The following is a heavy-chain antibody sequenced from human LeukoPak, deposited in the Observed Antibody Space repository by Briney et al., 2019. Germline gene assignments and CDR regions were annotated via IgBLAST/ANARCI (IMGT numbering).Heavy chain of an antibody. CDR2: INHSGST. Sequence: SETLSLTCAVYGGSFSGYYWSWIRQPPGKGLEWIGEINHSGSTNYNPSLKSRVTISVDTSKNQFSLKLSSVTAADTAVYYCARGWLRAKYFDYWGQGTLVTVSS. D-gene: IGHD5-12*01. J-gene: IGHJ4*02. V-gene: IGHV4-34*01. CDR3: ARGWLRAKYFDY. CDR1: GGSFSGYY.